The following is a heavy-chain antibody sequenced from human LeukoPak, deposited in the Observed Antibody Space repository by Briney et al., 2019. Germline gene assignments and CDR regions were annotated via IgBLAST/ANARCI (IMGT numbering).Heavy chain of an antibody. CDR3: ARDVRGNQDY. V-gene: IGHV4-39*07. Sequence: SETLSLTCAVYGGSFSSYYWGWIRQPPGKGLEWIGSIYYSGSTYYNPSLKSRVTISVDRSKNQFSLKLSSVTAADTAVYYCARDVRGNQDYWGQGTLVTVSS. D-gene: IGHD1-1*01. CDR1: GGSFSSYY. CDR2: IYYSGST. J-gene: IGHJ4*02.